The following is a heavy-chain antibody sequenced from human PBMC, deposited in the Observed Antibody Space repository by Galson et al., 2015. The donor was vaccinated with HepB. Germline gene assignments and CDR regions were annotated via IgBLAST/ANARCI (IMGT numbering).Heavy chain of an antibody. CDR1: GGTFSSYA. J-gene: IGHJ4*02. D-gene: IGHD2-15*01. CDR3: ARGGGFVVVVAATPWPLDY. CDR2: IIPIFGTA. Sequence: SVKVSCKASGGTFSSYAISWVRQAPGQGLEWMGGIIPIFGTANYAQKFQGRVTITADESTSTAYMELSSLRSEDTAVYYCARGGGFVVVVAATPWPLDYWGQGTLVTVSS. V-gene: IGHV1-69*13.